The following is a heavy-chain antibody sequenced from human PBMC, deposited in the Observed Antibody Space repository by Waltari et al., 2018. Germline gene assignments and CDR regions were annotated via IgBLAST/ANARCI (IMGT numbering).Heavy chain of an antibody. J-gene: IGHJ3*02. CDR3: ATEPTRNAFDI. Sequence: QVQLQESGPGLVKPSETLSLTCTVSGGSISSYYWSWIRQPPGKGLEWIGYIYYSGSTNHNPSLKRRVTIAVDTSKNQFALKLSSVTAADTAVYYCATEPTRNAFDIWGQGTMVTVSS. CDR2: IYYSGST. D-gene: IGHD1-26*01. V-gene: IGHV4-59*01. CDR1: GGSISSYY.